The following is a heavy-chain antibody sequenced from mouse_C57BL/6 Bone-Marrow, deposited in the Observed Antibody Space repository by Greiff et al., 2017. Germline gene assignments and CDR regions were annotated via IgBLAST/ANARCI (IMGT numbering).Heavy chain of an antibody. V-gene: IGHV14-3*01. D-gene: IGHD1-1*01. CDR2: IDPANGNT. Sequence: EVQLQQSVAELVRPGASVKLSCTASGFNIKNTYMHWVKQRPEQGLEWIGRIDPANGNTKYAPKFQGKATITADTSSNTAYLQLSSLTSEDTAIYYCARPYYYGRSPHWYFDVWGTGTTVTVSS. CDR3: ARPYYYGRSPHWYFDV. J-gene: IGHJ1*03. CDR1: GFNIKNTY.